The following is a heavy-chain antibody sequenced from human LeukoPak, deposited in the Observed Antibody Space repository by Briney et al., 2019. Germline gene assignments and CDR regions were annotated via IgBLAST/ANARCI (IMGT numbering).Heavy chain of an antibody. Sequence: TGGSLRLSCAASGLTFSNYAMTWVRQAPGKGLEWVSGICGSGGSTYYADSVKGRFTISRDNSKSTLYLQMNSLRAEDTAVYYCAKTLSYSSGWVYWGQGTLVTVSS. V-gene: IGHV3-23*01. CDR1: GLTFSNYA. CDR2: ICGSGGST. D-gene: IGHD6-19*01. CDR3: AKTLSYSSGWVY. J-gene: IGHJ4*02.